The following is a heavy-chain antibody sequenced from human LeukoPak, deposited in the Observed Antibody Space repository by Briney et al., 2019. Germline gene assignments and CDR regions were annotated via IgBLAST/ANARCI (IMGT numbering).Heavy chain of an antibody. J-gene: IGHJ5*02. CDR3: ASGFDDYVWGSYRQHNWFDP. D-gene: IGHD3-16*02. CDR1: GGSISSSSYY. Sequence: SETLSLTCTVSGGSISSSSYYWGWIRQPPGTGLEWIGSIYYSGSTYYNPSLKSRVTISVDTSKNQFSLKLSSVTAADTAVYYCASGFDDYVWGSYRQHNWFDPWGQGTLVTVSS. V-gene: IGHV4-39*01. CDR2: IYYSGST.